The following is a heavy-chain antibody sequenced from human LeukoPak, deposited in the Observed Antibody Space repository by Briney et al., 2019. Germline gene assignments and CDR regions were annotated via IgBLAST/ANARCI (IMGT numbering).Heavy chain of an antibody. D-gene: IGHD4-11*01. J-gene: IGHJ4*02. CDR1: GFTFSSYA. V-gene: IGHV3-30-3*01. Sequence: GGSLRLSCAASGFTFSSYAMHWVRQAPGKGLEWVAVISYDGSNKYYADSVKGRFTISRGNSKNTLYLQMNSLRAEDTAVYYCARPYSNVDWGQGTLVTVSS. CDR3: ARPYSNVD. CDR2: ISYDGSNK.